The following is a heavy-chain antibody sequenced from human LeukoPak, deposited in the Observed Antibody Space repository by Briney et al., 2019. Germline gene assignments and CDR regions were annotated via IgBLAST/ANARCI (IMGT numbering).Heavy chain of an antibody. Sequence: GASVKVSCKASGYTFTSYDINWVRQATGQGLEWMGWMNPNSGNTGYAQKFQGRVTMTRNTSISTAYMELSSLRSEDTAVYYCARVGYCSTTNCRSWFDPWDQGTLVTVSS. D-gene: IGHD2-2*01. CDR2: MNPNSGNT. CDR3: ARVGYCSTTNCRSWFDP. CDR1: GYTFTSYD. V-gene: IGHV1-8*01. J-gene: IGHJ5*02.